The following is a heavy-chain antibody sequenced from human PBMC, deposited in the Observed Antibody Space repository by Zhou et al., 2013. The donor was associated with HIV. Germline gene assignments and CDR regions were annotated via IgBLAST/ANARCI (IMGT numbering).Heavy chain of an antibody. J-gene: IGHJ4*02. V-gene: IGHV1-69*05. CDR1: GGTFSSYA. CDR3: ARDPRYYGSGSYYKPLFDY. Sequence: VQLEQSGTEVKKPGSSVKVSCKASGGTFSSYAISWVRQAPGQGLEWMGAIIPIFGTANYAQKFQGRVTITTDESTRTVYMELSSLRSEDTAVYYCARDPRYYGSGSYYKPLFDYWGQGTLVTVSS. CDR2: IIPIFGTA. D-gene: IGHD3-10*01.